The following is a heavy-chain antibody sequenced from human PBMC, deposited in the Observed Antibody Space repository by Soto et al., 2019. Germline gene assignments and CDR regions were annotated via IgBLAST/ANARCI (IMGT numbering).Heavy chain of an antibody. J-gene: IGHJ3*01. Sequence: EVQLVESGGGLVRPGGSLRLSCAASGFTFSYYWMHWVRQAPGKGLVWVSRIHSDGSSTTYADCVKGRFIISRDNARNTADWQMNSVRGEDTAVYYCARGDRGAFDLWGQGTVVTVSS. V-gene: IGHV3-74*01. CDR1: GFTFSYYW. CDR2: IHSDGSST. CDR3: ARGDRGAFDL. D-gene: IGHD1-26*01.